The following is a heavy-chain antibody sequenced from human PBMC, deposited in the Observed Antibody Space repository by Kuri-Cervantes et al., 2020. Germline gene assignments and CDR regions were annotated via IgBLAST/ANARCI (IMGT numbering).Heavy chain of an antibody. D-gene: IGHD6-19*01. CDR3: ARGSSTGWFVN. CDR1: GFTFSSYA. J-gene: IGHJ4*02. CDR2: ISGSGGST. V-gene: IGHV3-23*01. Sequence: GGSLRLSCAASGFTFSSYAMSWVRQAPGKGLEWVSAISGSGGSTYYADSVKGRFTISRDNSKNTLHLQMSSLRLEDTTVYFCARGSSTGWFVNWGQGSLVTVSS.